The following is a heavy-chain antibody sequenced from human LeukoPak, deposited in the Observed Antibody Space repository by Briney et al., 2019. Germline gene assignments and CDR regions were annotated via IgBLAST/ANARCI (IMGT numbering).Heavy chain of an antibody. V-gene: IGHV3-21*01. CDR3: AREHRYSYSSGWYWFDS. Sequence: GGSLRLSCAASGFTFSSYSMNWVRQAPGKGLEWVSSISNNSNYKYYADSVKGRFTISRDNAKNSLYLQMNRLRAEDTAVYYCAREHRYSYSSGWYWFDSWGQGTLVTVSS. CDR2: ISNNSNYK. CDR1: GFTFSSYS. D-gene: IGHD6-19*01. J-gene: IGHJ5*01.